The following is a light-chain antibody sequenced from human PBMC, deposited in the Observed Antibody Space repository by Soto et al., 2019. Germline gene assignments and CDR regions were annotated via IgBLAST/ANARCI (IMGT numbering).Light chain of an antibody. J-gene: IGLJ3*02. V-gene: IGLV2-11*01. Sequence: QSALTQPRSVSGSPGQSVTISCTGTSSDVGGYNYVSWYEQHPGKAPKLMIYDVNKRPSGVPDRFSGSKSGNTASLTVSGLQAEDEADYCCCSYAGSPWVFGGGTKVTVL. CDR3: CSYAGSPWV. CDR1: SSDVGGYNY. CDR2: DVN.